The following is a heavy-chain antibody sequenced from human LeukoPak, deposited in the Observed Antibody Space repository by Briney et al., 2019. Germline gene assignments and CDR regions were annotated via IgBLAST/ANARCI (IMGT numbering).Heavy chain of an antibody. CDR2: VSGSGGST. CDR1: GFTFNNYA. Sequence: GGSLRLSCAASGFTFNNYAMTWVRQAPGKGLEWVSVVSGSGGSTYYADSVKGRFTISRDNSKNTLYLQMNSLRAEDTAVHYCAKAGLGYSYGNSFGLWGRGTLVTVSS. J-gene: IGHJ2*01. D-gene: IGHD5-18*01. V-gene: IGHV3-23*01. CDR3: AKAGLGYSYGNSFGL.